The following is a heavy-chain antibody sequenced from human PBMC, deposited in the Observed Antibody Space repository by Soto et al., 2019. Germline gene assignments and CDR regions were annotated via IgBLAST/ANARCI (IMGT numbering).Heavy chain of an antibody. Sequence: SETLSLTCTVYGGSFSSGYYWSWIRQPPGKGLEWIGEINHSGSTNYNPSLKSRVTISVDTSKNQFSLKLSSVTAADTAVYYCAREGKVTMVRGVIVTGLDYWGQGTLVTVSS. CDR3: AREGKVTMVRGVIVTGLDY. CDR2: INHSGST. V-gene: IGHV4-34*01. D-gene: IGHD3-10*01. J-gene: IGHJ4*02. CDR1: GGSFSSGYY.